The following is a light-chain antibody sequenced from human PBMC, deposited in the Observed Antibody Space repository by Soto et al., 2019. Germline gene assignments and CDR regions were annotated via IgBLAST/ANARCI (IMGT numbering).Light chain of an antibody. V-gene: IGKV1-39*01. CDR2: AAS. CDR1: QGINRN. CDR3: QQSYSALWT. Sequence: DIQVTQSPSSLSASVGDRVIITCRASQGINRNLNWYQQKPGQAPKLLIYAASSLQSGVPTRFRGTASGTEFPLTITGLQPEDSASYYCQQSYSALWTFGQGTKVEIK. J-gene: IGKJ1*01.